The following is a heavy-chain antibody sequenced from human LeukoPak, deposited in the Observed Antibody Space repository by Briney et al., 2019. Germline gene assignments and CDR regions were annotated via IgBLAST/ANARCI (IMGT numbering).Heavy chain of an antibody. CDR1: GYTFTSYG. CDR3: AREVYSYGSFDY. V-gene: IGHV1-18*01. D-gene: IGHD5-18*01. Sequence: ASVKVSCKASGYTFTSYGISWVRQAPGQGLEWMGWNSAYNGNTNYAQKLQGRVTMTTDTSTSTAYMELRSLRSDDTAVYYCAREVYSYGSFDYWGQGTLVTVSS. J-gene: IGHJ4*02. CDR2: NSAYNGNT.